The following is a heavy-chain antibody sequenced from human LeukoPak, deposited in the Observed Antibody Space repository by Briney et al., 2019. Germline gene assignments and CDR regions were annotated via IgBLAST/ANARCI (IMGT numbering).Heavy chain of an antibody. CDR2: IYSGGNT. V-gene: IGHV3-66*01. CDR3: ASGVTGYSYGTHRFDC. D-gene: IGHD5-18*01. Sequence: GGSLRLSCAASGFTVSSNYMSWVRQAPGKGLEWVSDIYSGGNTYYADSVKGRFTISRDNSKNTLYLQMNSLRGEDTAVYYCASGVTGYSYGTHRFDCWGQGTLVTVSS. CDR1: GFTVSSNY. J-gene: IGHJ4*02.